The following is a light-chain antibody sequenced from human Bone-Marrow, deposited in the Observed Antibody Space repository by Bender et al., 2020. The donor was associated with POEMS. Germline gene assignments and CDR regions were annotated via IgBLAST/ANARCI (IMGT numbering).Light chain of an antibody. CDR1: SSNIGSNT. CDR2: DVS. J-gene: IGLJ3*02. CDR3: SSYTSSSTRV. Sequence: QSMLTQPPSVSGTPGQRVTISCSGSSSNIGSNTVNWYQQVPGAAPKLMIYDVSNRPSGVSNRFSGSKSGNTASLTISGLQAEDEADYYCSSYTSSSTRVFGGGTKLTVL. V-gene: IGLV2-14*01.